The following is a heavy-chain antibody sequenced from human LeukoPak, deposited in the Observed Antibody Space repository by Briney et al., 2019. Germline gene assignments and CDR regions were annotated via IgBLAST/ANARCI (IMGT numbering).Heavy chain of an antibody. CDR1: GFTFSSYS. D-gene: IGHD2-15*01. V-gene: IGHV3-21*01. CDR2: ISSSSSYI. Sequence: GGSLRLSCAASGFTFSSYSMNWVRQAPGKGLEWVSSISSSSSYIYYADSVKGRFTISRDNAKNSLYLQMNSLRAEDTAVYYCTRHGELGFCTGGSCYPGDYWGQGTLVTVSS. CDR3: TRHGELGFCTGGSCYPGDY. J-gene: IGHJ4*02.